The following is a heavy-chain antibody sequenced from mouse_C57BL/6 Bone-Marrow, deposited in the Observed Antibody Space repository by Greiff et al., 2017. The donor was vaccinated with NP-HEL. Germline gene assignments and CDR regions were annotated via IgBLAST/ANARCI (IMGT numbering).Heavy chain of an antibody. J-gene: IGHJ4*01. CDR2: ISGGGGNT. Sequence: EVQRVESGGGLVKPGGSLKLSCAASGFTFSSYTMSWVRQTPEKRLEWVATISGGGGNTYYPDSVKGRFTISRDNAKNTLYLQMSSLRSEDTALYYCARHYGRAMDYWGQGTSVTVSS. CDR1: GFTFSSYT. D-gene: IGHD1-1*01. CDR3: ARHYGRAMDY. V-gene: IGHV5-9*01.